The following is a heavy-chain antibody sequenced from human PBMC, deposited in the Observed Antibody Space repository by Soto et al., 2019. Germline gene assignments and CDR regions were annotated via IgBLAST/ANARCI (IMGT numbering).Heavy chain of an antibody. J-gene: IGHJ4*02. Sequence: GESLKISCKGSGYSFTSYWIGWVRQMPGKGLEWMGIIYPGDSDTRYSPSFQGQVTISADKSISTAYLQWSSLKASDTAMYYCARPKSSGLYCKYYFDYWGQGTLVTVSS. CDR1: GYSFTSYW. V-gene: IGHV5-51*01. CDR2: IYPGDSDT. CDR3: ARPKSSGLYCKYYFDY. D-gene: IGHD6-19*01.